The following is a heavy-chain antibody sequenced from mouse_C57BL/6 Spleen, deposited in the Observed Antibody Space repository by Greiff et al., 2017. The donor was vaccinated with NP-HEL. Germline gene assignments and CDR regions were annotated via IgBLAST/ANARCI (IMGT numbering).Heavy chain of an antibody. CDR3: TDHYYGSSPFDY. J-gene: IGHJ2*01. V-gene: IGHV1-5*01. D-gene: IGHD1-1*01. Sequence: VQLQQSGTVLARPGASVKMSCKTSGYTFTSYWMHWVKQRPGQGLEWIGAIYPGNSDTSYNQKFKGKAKLTAVTSASTAYMELSSLTNEDSAVYYCTDHYYGSSPFDYWGQGTTLTVSS. CDR2: IYPGNSDT. CDR1: GYTFTSYW.